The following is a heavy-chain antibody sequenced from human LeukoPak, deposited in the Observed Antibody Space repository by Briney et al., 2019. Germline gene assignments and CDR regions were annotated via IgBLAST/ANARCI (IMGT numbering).Heavy chain of an antibody. Sequence: ASVKVSCKASGYTFTSYDINWVRQATGQGLEWMGWMNPNSGNTGYAQKFQGRVTMTRNTSISTAYMELSSLRSEDTAVYYCARVYGLGGYSTGDFDYWGQGTLVTVSS. D-gene: IGHD3-3*01. J-gene: IGHJ4*02. CDR3: ARVYGLGGYSTGDFDY. V-gene: IGHV1-8*01. CDR1: GYTFTSYD. CDR2: MNPNSGNT.